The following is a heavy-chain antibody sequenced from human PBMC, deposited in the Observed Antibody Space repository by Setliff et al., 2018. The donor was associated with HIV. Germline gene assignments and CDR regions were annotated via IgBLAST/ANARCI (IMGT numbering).Heavy chain of an antibody. V-gene: IGHV3-21*01. CDR1: GFTFSSYS. CDR3: ARDARYYYGSGSYPAGYFDL. J-gene: IGHJ2*01. CDR2: ISSSSSYT. D-gene: IGHD3-10*01. Sequence: GGSLRLSCAASGFTFSSYSMNWVRQAPGKGLEWVSYISSSSSYTHYADSVKGRFTISRDNVKNSLYLQMNSLRAEDTAVYYCARDARYYYGSGSYPAGYFDLWGRGTLVTVSS.